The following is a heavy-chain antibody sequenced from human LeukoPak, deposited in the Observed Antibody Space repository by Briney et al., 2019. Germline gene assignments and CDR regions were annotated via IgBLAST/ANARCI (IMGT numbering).Heavy chain of an antibody. Sequence: AASVKVSCKASGYTFTSYGISWVRQAPGQGLEWMGWISAYNGNTNYAQKLQGRVTMTTDISTSTAYMELRSLRSDDTAVYYCARDRNGVLDFDYWGQGTLVTVSS. CDR3: ARDRNGVLDFDY. V-gene: IGHV1-18*01. CDR2: ISAYNGNT. CDR1: GYTFTSYG. J-gene: IGHJ4*02. D-gene: IGHD1-1*01.